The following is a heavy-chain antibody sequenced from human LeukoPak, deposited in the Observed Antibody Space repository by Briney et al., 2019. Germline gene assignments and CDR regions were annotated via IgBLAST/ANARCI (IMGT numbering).Heavy chain of an antibody. V-gene: IGHV3-23*01. Sequence: HPGGSLRLSCAASGFTFSSYAMSWVRQAPGKGLEWVSAISGSGGSTYYADSVKGRLTISRDNSKNTLYLQMNSLRAEDTAVYYCAKEMPQVLRFLEWLSYFDYWGQGTLVTVSS. CDR1: GFTFSSYA. J-gene: IGHJ4*02. CDR3: AKEMPQVLRFLEWLSYFDY. D-gene: IGHD3-3*01. CDR2: ISGSGGST.